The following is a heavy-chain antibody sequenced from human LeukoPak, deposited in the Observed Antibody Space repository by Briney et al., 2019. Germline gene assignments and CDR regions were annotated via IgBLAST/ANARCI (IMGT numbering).Heavy chain of an antibody. CDR2: FYYSGST. D-gene: IGHD6-13*01. Sequence: SETLSLTCTVSGGSVSSYCWSWIRQPPGKGLEWIGYFYYSGSTNYNPSLKSRVTISVDTSKNHFSLRLSSVTAADTAVYYCARRRSSSWSDYDYWGQGTLVTVSS. J-gene: IGHJ4*02. CDR3: ARRRSSSWSDYDY. CDR1: GGSVSSYC. V-gene: IGHV4-59*08.